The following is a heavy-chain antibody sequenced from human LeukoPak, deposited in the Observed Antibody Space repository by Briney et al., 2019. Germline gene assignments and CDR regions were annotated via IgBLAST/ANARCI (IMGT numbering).Heavy chain of an antibody. Sequence: PSETLSLTCTVSGGSISSYYWSWIRQPPGKGLEWIGYIYYSGSTNYNPSLKSRVTISVDTSKNQFSLKLSSVTAADTAVYYCASHDYQSYFGVWGQGTTVTVSS. CDR2: IYYSGST. CDR3: ASHDYQSYFGV. CDR1: GGSISSYY. J-gene: IGHJ6*02. D-gene: IGHD3-16*01. V-gene: IGHV4-59*01.